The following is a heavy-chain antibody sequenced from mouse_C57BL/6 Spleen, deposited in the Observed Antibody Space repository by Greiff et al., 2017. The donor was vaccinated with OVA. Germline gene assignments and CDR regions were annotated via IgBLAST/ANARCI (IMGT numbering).Heavy chain of an antibody. D-gene: IGHD1-1*01. J-gene: IGHJ2*01. CDR3: ARGSDYFDY. Sequence: VQLQQSGPELVKPGASVKISCKASGYSFTGYYMNWVKQSPEKSLEWIGEINPSTGGTTYNQKFKAKATLTVDKSSSTAYMQLKSLTSEDSAVYYCARGSDYFDYWGQGTTLTVSS. V-gene: IGHV1-42*01. CDR2: INPSTGGT. CDR1: GYSFTGYY.